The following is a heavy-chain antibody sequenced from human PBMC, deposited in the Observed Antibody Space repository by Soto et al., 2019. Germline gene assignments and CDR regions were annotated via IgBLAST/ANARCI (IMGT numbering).Heavy chain of an antibody. J-gene: IGHJ6*02. V-gene: IGHV3-11*01. CDR3: ARVSWREKYGMDV. Sequence: GGSLRLSCEASGFTFSDSYMSWIRQAPGKGLEWISYITFSGNTVYYADSLKGRFTISRDNAKNSLYLQMNRLRAEDTAVYYCARVSWREKYGMDVWGQGTTVTVSS. CDR1: GFTFSDSY. CDR2: ITFSGNTV.